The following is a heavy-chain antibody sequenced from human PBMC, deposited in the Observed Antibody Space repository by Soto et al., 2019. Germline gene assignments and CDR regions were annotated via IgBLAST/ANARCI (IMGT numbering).Heavy chain of an antibody. CDR3: ARGVGSGWYTPLYYYGMDV. CDR1: GGTFSSYA. J-gene: IGHJ6*02. D-gene: IGHD6-19*01. V-gene: IGHV1-69*01. CDR2: IIPIFGTA. Sequence: ASVKVSCTASGGTFSSYAISWVRQAPGQGLEWMGGIIPIFGTANYAQKFQGRVTITADESTSTAYMELSSLRSEDTAVYYCARGVGSGWYTPLYYYGMDVWGQGTTVTVSS.